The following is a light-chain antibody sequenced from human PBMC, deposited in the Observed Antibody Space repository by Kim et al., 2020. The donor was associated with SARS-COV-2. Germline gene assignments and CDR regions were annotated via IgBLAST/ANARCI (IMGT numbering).Light chain of an antibody. J-gene: IGKJ4*01. Sequence: DIQMTQSPSSLSASVGDRVTITCRASQSISNYLNWYQLRPGKAPKLLIYGASSLQSGVPSRFSGSGSGTDFPLTTSILHPKVFPIYYSKQINSTRLTFGGGTKLEI. CDR3: KQINSTRLT. CDR2: GAS. CDR1: QSISNY. V-gene: IGKV1-39*01.